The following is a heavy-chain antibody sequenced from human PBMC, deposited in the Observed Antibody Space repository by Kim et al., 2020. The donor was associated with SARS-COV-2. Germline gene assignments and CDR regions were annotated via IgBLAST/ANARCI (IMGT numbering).Heavy chain of an antibody. Sequence: GGSLRLSCAASGFTFSRYAMHWVRQAPGKGLEWVADITYDGGNINYEDSVKGRFTISRDKSKNTVHLQMNSLRDEDTAVYYCAKDRYTGYSRSWTYYYYGMDAWGQGTPVTVSS. V-gene: IGHV3-30*18. CDR2: ITYDGGNI. D-gene: IGHD6-13*01. CDR3: AKDRYTGYSRSWTYYYYGMDA. CDR1: GFTFSRYA. J-gene: IGHJ6*02.